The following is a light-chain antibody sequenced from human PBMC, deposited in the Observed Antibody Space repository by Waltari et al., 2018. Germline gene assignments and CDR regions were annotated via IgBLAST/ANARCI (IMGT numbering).Light chain of an antibody. V-gene: IGLV2-8*01. CDR1: NSDVGAYNS. CDR2: EVT. J-gene: IGLJ1*01. CDR3: SSYAGSKNFL. Sequence: QSALTQPPSASGSPGQSVTISCTGTNSDVGAYNSVSWYQQHPGRAPKLMIYEVTKRPSGVPDRFSGSKSGNTASLTVSGLQADDEADYYCSSYAGSKNFLFGTGTKVTVL.